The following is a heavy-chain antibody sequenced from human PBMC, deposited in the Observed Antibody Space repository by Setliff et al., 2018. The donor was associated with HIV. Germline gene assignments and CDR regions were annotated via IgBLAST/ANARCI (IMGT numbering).Heavy chain of an antibody. CDR3: ARDRPYSGYNYGTLVEL. V-gene: IGHV4-39*07. D-gene: IGHD5-12*01. J-gene: IGHJ4*02. CDR2: IYYTGST. Sequence: SETLSLTCAVSGGSISSGSYYWGWIRQPPGKGLERIGSIYYTGSTYYNPSLTSRVTISVDKSKNQFSLKLSSVTAADTAVYYCARDRPYSGYNYGTLVELWGQGTLVTVSS. CDR1: GGSISSGSYY.